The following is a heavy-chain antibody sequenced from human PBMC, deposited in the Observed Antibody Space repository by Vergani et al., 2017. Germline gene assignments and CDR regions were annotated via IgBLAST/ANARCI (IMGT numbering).Heavy chain of an antibody. CDR3: ARFRXAATYYYDSSGRYYFDY. V-gene: IGHV4-59*01. J-gene: IGHJ4*02. Sequence: QVQLQESGPGLVKPSETLSLTCTVSGGSISSYYWSWIRQPPGKGLEWIGYIYYSGSTNYNPSLKSRVTISVDTSKNQFSLKLSSVTAADTAVYYCARFRXAATYYYDSSGRYYFDYWGQGTLVTVSS. D-gene: IGHD3-22*01. CDR1: GGSISSYY. CDR2: IYYSGST.